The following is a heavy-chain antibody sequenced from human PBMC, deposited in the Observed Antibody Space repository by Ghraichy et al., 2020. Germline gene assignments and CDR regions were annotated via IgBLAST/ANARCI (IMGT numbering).Heavy chain of an antibody. D-gene: IGHD3-10*01. V-gene: IGHV3-23*01. CDR1: EFTFDGYP. Sequence: GGSLRLSCAVSEFTFDGYPMTWVRQAPGKGLEWVSTLGADGRNTFNADSVKGRFTISRDKSKRTMYLQMNSLRADDTAVYYCAKEGGRLGEGAFDVWGQGTKVTVSS. CDR3: AKEGGRLGEGAFDV. J-gene: IGHJ3*01. CDR2: LGADGRNT.